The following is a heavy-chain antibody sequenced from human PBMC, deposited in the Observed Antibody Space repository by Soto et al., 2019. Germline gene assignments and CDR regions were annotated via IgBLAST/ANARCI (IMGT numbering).Heavy chain of an antibody. V-gene: IGHV3-53*01. D-gene: IGHD3-3*02. CDR2: VYSGGST. J-gene: IGHJ6*02. CDR3: ARDYSPLHFSASYYYGMDV. Sequence: EVQLVESGGGLIQPGGSLRLSCAASGFTVSSNYMSWVRQAPGKGLEWVSVVYSGGSTYYADSVKGRFTISRDNSKNTLYLQMNSLRAEDTAVYYCARDYSPLHFSASYYYGMDVWGQGTTVTVSS. CDR1: GFTVSSNY.